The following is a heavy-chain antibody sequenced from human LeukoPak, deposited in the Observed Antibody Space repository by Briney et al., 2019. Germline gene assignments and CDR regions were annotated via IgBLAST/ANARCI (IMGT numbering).Heavy chain of an antibody. V-gene: IGHV3-33*01. CDR2: IWYDGSNK. D-gene: IGHD4-17*01. CDR1: GFTFSSYG. Sequence: GRSLRLSCAASGFTFSSYGMHWVRQAPGKGLEGVAVIWYDGSNKYYADSVKGRFTISRDNSKNTLYLQMNSLRAEDTAVYYCARDPTGRYYFDYWGQGTLVTVSS. J-gene: IGHJ4*02. CDR3: ARDPTGRYYFDY.